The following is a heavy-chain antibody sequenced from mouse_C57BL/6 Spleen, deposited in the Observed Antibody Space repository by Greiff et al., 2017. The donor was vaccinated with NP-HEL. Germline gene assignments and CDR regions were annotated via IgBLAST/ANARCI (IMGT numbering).Heavy chain of an antibody. V-gene: IGHV1-69*01. CDR2: IDPSDSYT. CDR1: GYTFTSYW. D-gene: IGHD2-3*01. Sequence: QVQLQQPGAELVMPGASVKLSCKASGYTFTSYWMHWVKQRPGQGLEWIGEIDPSDSYTNYNQKFKGKSTLTVDNSSSTAYMQLSSLTSEDSAVYYCARVNYGYYRYYFDYWGQGTTLTVSS. CDR3: ARVNYGYYRYYFDY. J-gene: IGHJ2*01.